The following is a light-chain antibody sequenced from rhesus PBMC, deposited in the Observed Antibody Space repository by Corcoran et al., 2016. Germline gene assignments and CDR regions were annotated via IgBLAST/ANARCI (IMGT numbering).Light chain of an antibody. CDR2: AAT. J-gene: IGKJ2*01. V-gene: IGKV1-43*01. CDR1: QGLSTY. Sequence: DIQMTQSPSSLSASAGDRVTITCCASQGLSTYLNWYQQKPRKAPKRLIDAATSLESGVPSRFSGSGSWTEFTLTISSLQPEDFATYYCLQYNSKPYSFGQGTKVEIK. CDR3: LQYNSKPYS.